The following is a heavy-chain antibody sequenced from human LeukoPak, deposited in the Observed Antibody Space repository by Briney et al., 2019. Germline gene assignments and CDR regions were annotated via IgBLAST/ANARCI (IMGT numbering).Heavy chain of an antibody. D-gene: IGHD2-21*02. CDR3: ASLVVVVVTASEIDY. V-gene: IGHV4-39*01. CDR1: GGSVSSGSYY. CDR2: FHYSGST. Sequence: PSETLSLTCSVSGGSVSSGSYYWGWVRQPPGKGLEWIGGFHYSGSTYYNPSLKSRVTISGDTSKNQFSLELRSVTAADTAVYYCASLVVVVVTASEIDYWGQGTLVTVSS. J-gene: IGHJ4*02.